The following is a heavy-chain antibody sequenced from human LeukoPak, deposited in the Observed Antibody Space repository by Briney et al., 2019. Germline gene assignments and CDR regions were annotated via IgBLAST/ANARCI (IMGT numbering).Heavy chain of an antibody. Sequence: GSSLRLSCAASGFTFSRYAVSWVRQAPGKGLEWVSGISGSGDSTYSADSVKGRFTISRDNSKKTLYLQMNSLRAEDTAVYYCAKDLDDRNWGQGTLVTVSS. D-gene: IGHD3-16*01. CDR3: AKDLDDRN. J-gene: IGHJ4*02. CDR1: GFTFSRYA. CDR2: ISGSGDST. V-gene: IGHV3-23*01.